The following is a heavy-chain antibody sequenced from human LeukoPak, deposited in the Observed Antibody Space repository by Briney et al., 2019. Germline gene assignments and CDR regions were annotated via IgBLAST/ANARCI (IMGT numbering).Heavy chain of an antibody. J-gene: IGHJ6*02. CDR1: GFTVSSNY. CDR2: IYSGGST. V-gene: IGHV3-53*01. D-gene: IGHD4-17*01. CDR3: ARLPKDYGVPVPKGMDV. Sequence: GGSLRLSCAASGFTVSSNYMSWVRQAPGKGLEWVSVIYSGGSTYYADSVKGRFTISRDNSKNTLYLQMNSLRAEDTAVYYCARLPKDYGVPVPKGMDVWGQGTTVTFSS.